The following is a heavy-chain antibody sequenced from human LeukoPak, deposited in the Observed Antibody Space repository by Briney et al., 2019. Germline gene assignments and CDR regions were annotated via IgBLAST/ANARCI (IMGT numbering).Heavy chain of an antibody. D-gene: IGHD4-11*01. Sequence: ASVKVSCKASGYTFTSYGISWVRQAPGQGLEWMGWISAYNGNTNYAQKLQGRVTITADESTSTAYMELSSLRSEDTAVYYCARLDYSNYANWFDPWGQGTLVTVSS. CDR2: ISAYNGNT. V-gene: IGHV1-18*01. J-gene: IGHJ5*02. CDR3: ARLDYSNYANWFDP. CDR1: GYTFTSYG.